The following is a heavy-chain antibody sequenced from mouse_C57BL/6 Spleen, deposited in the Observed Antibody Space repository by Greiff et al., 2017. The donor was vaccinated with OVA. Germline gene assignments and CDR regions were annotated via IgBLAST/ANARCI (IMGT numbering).Heavy chain of an antibody. J-gene: IGHJ2*01. D-gene: IGHD1-1*01. CDR2: IRNKANGYTT. Sequence: EVQVVESGGGLVQPGGSLSLSCAASGFTFTDYYMSWVRQPPGKALEWLGFIRNKANGYTTEYSASVKGRFTISRDKSQSILYLQMNALRAEDSATYYCARSYGSSYLDYWGQGTTLTVSS. V-gene: IGHV7-3*01. CDR1: GFTFTDYY. CDR3: ARSYGSSYLDY.